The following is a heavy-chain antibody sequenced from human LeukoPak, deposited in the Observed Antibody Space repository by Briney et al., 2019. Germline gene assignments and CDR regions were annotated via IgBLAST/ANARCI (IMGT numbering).Heavy chain of an antibody. Sequence: PGGSLRLSCAASGFTFSSYSMHWVRQAPGKGLEYVSAISSDGGDTFYADSVKGRFTISRDNSKNTLYLQMNSLRAEDTAVYYCAREGDGDSYFDYWGQGTLVIVSS. J-gene: IGHJ4*02. CDR1: GFTFSSYS. CDR2: ISSDGGDT. V-gene: IGHV3-64*02. D-gene: IGHD4-17*01. CDR3: AREGDGDSYFDY.